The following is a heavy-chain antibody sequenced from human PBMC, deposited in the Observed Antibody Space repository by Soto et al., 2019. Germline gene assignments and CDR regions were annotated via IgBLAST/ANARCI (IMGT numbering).Heavy chain of an antibody. J-gene: IGHJ4*02. CDR1: GFTFSSYA. V-gene: IGHV3-33*08. CDR2: IWFDGSNK. Sequence: PGGSLRLSCATSGFTFSSYAMHWVRQAPGKGLEWVTIIWFDGSNKWYADSVKGRFIISRDDSKNMVYLQMNSPRVDDTAIYYCARANTSPFDYWGRGTLVTVSS. CDR3: ARANTSPFDY.